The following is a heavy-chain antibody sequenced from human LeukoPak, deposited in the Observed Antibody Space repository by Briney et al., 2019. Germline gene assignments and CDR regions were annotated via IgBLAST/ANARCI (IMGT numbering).Heavy chain of an antibody. V-gene: IGHV3-23*01. CDR1: GFTFSSYA. J-gene: IGHJ4*02. CDR2: VNGNGGST. D-gene: IGHD3-16*02. Sequence: GGSLRLSCAASGFTFSSYAMSWVRQAPGKGLEWVSGVNGNGGSTSYADSVKGRFTIFRDNSKNTVYLQMSSLRVEDTAVYYCAKSLYGGCDYWGQGTVVTVSS. CDR3: AKSLYGGCDY.